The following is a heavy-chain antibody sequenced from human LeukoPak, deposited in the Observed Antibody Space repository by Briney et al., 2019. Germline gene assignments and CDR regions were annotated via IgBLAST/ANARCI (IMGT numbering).Heavy chain of an antibody. CDR3: ASYYSDSNAYYPFFHY. J-gene: IGHJ4*02. D-gene: IGHD3-22*01. V-gene: IGHV3-23*01. CDR1: GFSFSSYC. Sequence: ESLTLSCPVSGFSFSSYCINWVSQAPGKGLEWVSAINSGGSTQYADSVKGRFTISRDNSKNTLYLQMNSLRAEDTAVYYCASYYSDSNAYYPFFHYWGPGTLVTVSS. CDR2: INSGGST.